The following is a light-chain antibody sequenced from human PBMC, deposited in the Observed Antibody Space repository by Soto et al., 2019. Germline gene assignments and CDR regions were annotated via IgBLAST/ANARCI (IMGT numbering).Light chain of an antibody. CDR1: ESLDNNF. J-gene: IGKJ3*01. CDR3: QQYGSAPPT. CDR2: HAS. V-gene: IGKV3-20*01. Sequence: EIVLTQSPGTLSLSPGERATLSCRASESLDNNFLAWYQQKPGQAPRFLIYHASSRATGIPNRFSGSGSGTDFTLTISRLEPEDFAVYYCQQYGSAPPTFGPGTKVDVK.